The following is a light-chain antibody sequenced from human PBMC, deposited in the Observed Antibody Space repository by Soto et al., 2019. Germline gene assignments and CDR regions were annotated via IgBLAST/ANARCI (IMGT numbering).Light chain of an antibody. V-gene: IGLV2-23*01. Sequence: QSVLTQPASVSGSTGRSITISCTGTSSDVGSYNLVSWYQQHPGKAPKLMIYEGSKRPSGVSNRFSGSKSGNTASLTISGLQAEDEADYYCCSYAGSSTYVFGTGTKVTVL. J-gene: IGLJ1*01. CDR2: EGS. CDR1: SSDVGSYNL. CDR3: CSYAGSSTYV.